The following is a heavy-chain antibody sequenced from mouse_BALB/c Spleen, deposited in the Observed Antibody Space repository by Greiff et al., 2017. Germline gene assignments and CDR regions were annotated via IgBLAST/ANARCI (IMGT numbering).Heavy chain of an antibody. J-gene: IGHJ4*01. CDR1: GYTFTSYW. CDR3: ARQNYGNYMDY. D-gene: IGHD2-1*01. V-gene: IGHV1-87*01. Sequence: QVQLQQSGAELARPGASVKLSCKASGYTFTSYWMQWVKQRPGQGLEWIGAIYPGDGDTRYTQKFKGKATLTADKSSSTAYMQLSSLASEDSAVYYCARQNYGNYMDYWGQGTSVTVSS. CDR2: IYPGDGDT.